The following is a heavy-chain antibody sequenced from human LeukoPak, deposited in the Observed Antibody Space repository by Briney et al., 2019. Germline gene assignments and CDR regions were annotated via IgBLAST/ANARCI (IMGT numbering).Heavy chain of an antibody. CDR1: GFTVSSNY. J-gene: IGHJ4*02. CDR2: IYSGGST. CDR3: ARDPTAVSNQPQYYFDF. D-gene: IGHD4-17*01. Sequence: GGSLRLSCAASGFTVSSNYMSWVRQAPGKGLEWVSVIYSGGSTYYADSVKGRFTISRDNSKNTLYLQMNSLRAEDTAVYYCARDPTAVSNQPQYYFDFWGQGTLVTVSS. V-gene: IGHV3-53*01.